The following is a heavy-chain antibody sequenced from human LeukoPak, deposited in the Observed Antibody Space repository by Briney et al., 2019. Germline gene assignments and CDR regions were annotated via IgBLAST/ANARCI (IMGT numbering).Heavy chain of an antibody. D-gene: IGHD6-13*01. CDR1: GFTFSSYA. J-gene: IGHJ4*02. V-gene: IGHV3-23*01. Sequence: TGGSLRLSCAASGFTFSSYAMSWVRQAPGKGLEWVSAISGSGGSTYYADSVKGRFTISRDNSKNTLYLQMNSLRAEDTAVYYCAKDPYSSSWQNYFDYWGQGTLVTVSS. CDR2: ISGSGGST. CDR3: AKDPYSSSWQNYFDY.